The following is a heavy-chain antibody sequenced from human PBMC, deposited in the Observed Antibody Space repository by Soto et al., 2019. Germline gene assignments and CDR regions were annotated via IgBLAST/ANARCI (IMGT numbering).Heavy chain of an antibody. J-gene: IGHJ5*02. CDR3: ASGGLNCSSTSCYLILDP. D-gene: IGHD2-2*01. V-gene: IGHV1-69*06. CDR2: IIPIFGTA. Sequence: SVKVSCKASGGTFSSYAISWVRQAPGQGLEWMGGIIPIFGTANYAQKFQGRVTITADKSTSTAYMELSSLRSEDTAVYYCASGGLNCSSTSCYLILDPWGQGTLVTVYS. CDR1: GGTFSSYA.